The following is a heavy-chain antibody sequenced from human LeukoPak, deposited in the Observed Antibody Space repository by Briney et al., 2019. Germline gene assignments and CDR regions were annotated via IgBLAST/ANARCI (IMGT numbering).Heavy chain of an antibody. D-gene: IGHD2-2*01. CDR1: GLTFSRYS. J-gene: IGHJ6*02. CDR3: ARGLQYCPSSSCPPWDDGIDV. V-gene: IGHV3-21*01. CDR2: ISSSSSYI. Sequence: GGSLRLSCAASGLTFSRYSMNWVRQAPGKGLEWVSSISSSSSYIYYADSVKGRFTISRDNAKNSLYLQMNSLRAEDTAVYYCARGLQYCPSSSCPPWDDGIDVWDQGTTVTVSS.